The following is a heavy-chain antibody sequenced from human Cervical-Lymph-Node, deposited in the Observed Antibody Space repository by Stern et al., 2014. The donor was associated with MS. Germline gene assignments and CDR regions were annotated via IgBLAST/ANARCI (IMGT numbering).Heavy chain of an antibody. CDR1: GLTFDDYV. CDR2: ISWNSGSI. J-gene: IGHJ6*02. D-gene: IGHD3-16*01. V-gene: IGHV3-9*01. CDR3: AKDGRAIEVRDGGINRPWHHYYQYGMDV. Sequence: EVQLVESGGGLVQPGRSLRLSCAASGLTFDDYVMHWVRQPPGKGLAWGSSISWNSGSIGYAASLRGRFTISRDNAENSLYLQMNSLRAEDTALYYCAKDGRAIEVRDGGINRPWHHYYQYGMDVWGQGTTVTVSS.